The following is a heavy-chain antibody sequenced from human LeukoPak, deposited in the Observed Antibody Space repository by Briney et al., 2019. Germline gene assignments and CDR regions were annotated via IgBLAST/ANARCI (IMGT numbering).Heavy chain of an antibody. CDR3: ARVVGAHDAFDI. CDR1: GYTFTSYY. CDR2: INPSGGST. Sequence: ASVRVSCKASGYTFTSYYMHWVRQAPGQGLEWMGIINPSGGSTSYAQKFQGRVTMTRDTSTSTVYMELSSLRSEDTAVYYCARVVGAHDAFDIWGQGTMVTVSS. V-gene: IGHV1-46*01. J-gene: IGHJ3*02. D-gene: IGHD1-26*01.